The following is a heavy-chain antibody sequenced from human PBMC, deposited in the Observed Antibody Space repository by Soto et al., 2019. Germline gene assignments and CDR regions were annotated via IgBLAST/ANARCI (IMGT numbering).Heavy chain of an antibody. CDR1: GFTFDDYA. D-gene: IGHD6-13*01. CDR3: AKEEIAAAGFDY. J-gene: IGHJ4*02. Sequence: EVQLVESGGGLVQPGRSLRLSCEASGFTFDDYAMHWVRQAPGKGLEWVSGISWNSGSIGYADSVKGRFTISRDNAKNSLYLQMNSLRAEDTALYYCAKEEIAAAGFDYWGQGTLVTVSS. CDR2: ISWNSGSI. V-gene: IGHV3-9*01.